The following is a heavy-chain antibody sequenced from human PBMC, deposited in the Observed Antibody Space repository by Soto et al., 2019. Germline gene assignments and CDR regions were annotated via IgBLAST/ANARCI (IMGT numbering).Heavy chain of an antibody. J-gene: IGHJ5*02. D-gene: IGHD1-1*01. V-gene: IGHV4-39*01. CDR1: GGSISTTSYY. Sequence: SETLSLTCTVSGGSISTTSYYWGWIRQPPGKGLEWIGSIYYSGSTYYNPSLKSRVTISVDTSKNQFSLKLTSVTAADTAMYYCTTTSAWGQGTLVTVSS. CDR2: IYYSGST. CDR3: TTTSA.